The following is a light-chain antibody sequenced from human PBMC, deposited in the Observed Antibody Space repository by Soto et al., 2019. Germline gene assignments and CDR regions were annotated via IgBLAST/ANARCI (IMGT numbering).Light chain of an antibody. CDR2: SAS. Sequence: EIVVPQSPATLSVSPGERATLSCRASQSVSSRYLAWFQQKSGQAPRLLIYSASRRATGIPDRFTGSGSGTDFTLTINRVEPEDFAVYFCQQYAGSPRTFGQGTKVDIK. J-gene: IGKJ1*01. V-gene: IGKV3-20*01. CDR3: QQYAGSPRT. CDR1: QSVSSRY.